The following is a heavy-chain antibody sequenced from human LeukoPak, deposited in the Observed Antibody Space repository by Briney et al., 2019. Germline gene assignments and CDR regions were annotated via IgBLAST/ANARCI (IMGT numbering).Heavy chain of an antibody. Sequence: SETLSLTCTVSGGSINNGGYYWSWIRQHPGKGLEWIGYIYYSGSSYYNPSLRSRVTISVDTSKNHFSLKLSSVTAADTAVYYCARGPPTYYYDSSGYYGWFDPWGQGTLVTVSS. CDR2: IYYSGSS. V-gene: IGHV4-31*03. CDR3: ARGPPTYYYDSSGYYGWFDP. CDR1: GGSINNGGYY. D-gene: IGHD3-22*01. J-gene: IGHJ5*02.